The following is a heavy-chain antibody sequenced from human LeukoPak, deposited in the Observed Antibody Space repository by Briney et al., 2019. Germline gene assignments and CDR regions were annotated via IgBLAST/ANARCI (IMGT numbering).Heavy chain of an antibody. Sequence: SQTLSLTCTVSGGSISSGSYYWSWIRQPAGKGLEWIGRIYTSGSTNYNPSLKSRVTISVDTSKNQFSLKLSSVTAADTAVYYCARTHCSSTSCYGFFDYWGQGTLVTVSS. J-gene: IGHJ4*02. CDR3: ARTHCSSTSCYGFFDY. D-gene: IGHD2-2*01. CDR1: GGSISSGSYY. V-gene: IGHV4-61*02. CDR2: IYTSGST.